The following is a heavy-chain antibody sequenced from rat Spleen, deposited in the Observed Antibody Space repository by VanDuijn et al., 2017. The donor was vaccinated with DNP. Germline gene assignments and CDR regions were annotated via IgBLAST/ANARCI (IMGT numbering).Heavy chain of an antibody. CDR2: INKDSGTI. CDR1: GFNFNDNW. V-gene: IGHV4-2*01. J-gene: IGHJ2*01. CDR3: AKGPNYGGYSDFFDY. Sequence: EVKLVESGGGLVQPGKSLKLSCAASGFNFNDNWMGWVRQAPVKGLEWIGEINKDSGTIIYSPSLKDKFTISRDNAQNTQYLQMNKLGSEDTAIYHCAKGPNYGGYSDFFDYWGQGVMVTVSS. D-gene: IGHD1-11*01.